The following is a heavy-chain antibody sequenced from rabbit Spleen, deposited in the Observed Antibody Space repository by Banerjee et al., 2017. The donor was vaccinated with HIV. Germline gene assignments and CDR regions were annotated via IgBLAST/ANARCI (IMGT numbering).Heavy chain of an antibody. CDR3: ARDLAGAIGWNFYL. CDR1: GIDFSSGYW. J-gene: IGHJ4*01. CDR2: IFTRGGDI. V-gene: IGHV1S45*01. Sequence: QEQLEESGGDLVKPEGSLTLTCTASGIDFSSGYWMCWVRQAPGKGLEWIACIFTRGGDIYYANWAKGRFTISKTSTTVTLQMTSLTAADTATYFCARDLAGAIGWNFYLWGPGTLVTVS. D-gene: IGHD4-1*01.